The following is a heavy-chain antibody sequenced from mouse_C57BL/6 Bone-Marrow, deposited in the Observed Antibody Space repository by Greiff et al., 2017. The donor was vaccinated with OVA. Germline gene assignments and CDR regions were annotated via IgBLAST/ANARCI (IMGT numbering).Heavy chain of an antibody. CDR3: ARDGDYYGSSPFAY. D-gene: IGHD1-1*01. CDR2: ISDGGSYT. J-gene: IGHJ3*01. CDR1: GFTFSSYA. V-gene: IGHV5-4*01. Sequence: EVMLVESGGGLVKPGGSLKLSCAASGFTFSSYAMSWVRQTPEKRLEWVATISDGGSYTYYPDNVKGRFTISRDNAKNNLYLQMSHLKSEDTAMYYCARDGDYYGSSPFAYWGQGTLVTVSA.